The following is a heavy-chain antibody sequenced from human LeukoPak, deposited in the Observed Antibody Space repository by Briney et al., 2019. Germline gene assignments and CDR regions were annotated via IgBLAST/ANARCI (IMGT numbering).Heavy chain of an antibody. D-gene: IGHD2-2*01. V-gene: IGHV3-48*01. Sequence: GGSLRLSCAASGFTFSSYSMNWVRQAPGKGLEWVSYISSSSSMIYYADSVRGRFTISRDNAKNSLYLQMNSLRAEDTAVYYCAREGSGTSSYSLRGQGTLVTVSS. J-gene: IGHJ4*02. CDR3: AREGSGTSSYSL. CDR2: ISSSSSMI. CDR1: GFTFSSYS.